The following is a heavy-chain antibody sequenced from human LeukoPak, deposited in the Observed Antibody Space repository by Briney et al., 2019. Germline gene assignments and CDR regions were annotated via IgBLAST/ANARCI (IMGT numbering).Heavy chain of an antibody. CDR2: MNPNSGNT. CDR1: GYTFTSYD. V-gene: IGHV1-8*03. CDR3: ARWPQHSSSGIHDAFDI. D-gene: IGHD6-6*01. Sequence: ASVKVSCKASGYTFTSYDINWVRQATGQGLEWMGWMNPNSGNTGYAQKFQGRVTITRNTSINTAYMELSSLRSEDTAVYYCARWPQHSSSGIHDAFDIWGQGTMVTVSS. J-gene: IGHJ3*02.